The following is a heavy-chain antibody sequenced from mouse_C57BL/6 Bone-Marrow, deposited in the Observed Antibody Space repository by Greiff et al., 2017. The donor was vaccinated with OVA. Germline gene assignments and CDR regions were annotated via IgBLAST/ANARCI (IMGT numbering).Heavy chain of an antibody. J-gene: IGHJ4*01. CDR2: ISDGGSYT. CDR3: AREGTDYAMDY. CDR1: GFTFSSYA. Sequence: DVMLVESGGGLVKPGGSLKLSCAASGFTFSSYAMSWVRQTPEKRLEWVATISDGGSYTYYPDNVKGRFPISRDKAKNNLYLQMSHLKSEDTAMYYCAREGTDYAMDYWGQGTSVTVSS. D-gene: IGHD3-3*01. V-gene: IGHV5-4*01.